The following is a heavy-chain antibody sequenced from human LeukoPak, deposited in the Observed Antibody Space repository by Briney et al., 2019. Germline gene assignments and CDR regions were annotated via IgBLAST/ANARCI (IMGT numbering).Heavy chain of an antibody. CDR2: IYYSGST. J-gene: IGHJ6*03. D-gene: IGHD5-24*01. CDR3: ARDASPRSRDGYNFSYYYYYYMDV. Sequence: SETLSLTCTVSGGSISSGGYYWSWIRQHPGKGLEWIGYIYYSGSTYYNPSLKSRVTISVDTSKNQFSLKLSSVTAADTAVYYCARDASPRSRDGYNFSYYYYYYMDVWGKGTTVTVSS. V-gene: IGHV4-31*03. CDR1: GGSISSGGYY.